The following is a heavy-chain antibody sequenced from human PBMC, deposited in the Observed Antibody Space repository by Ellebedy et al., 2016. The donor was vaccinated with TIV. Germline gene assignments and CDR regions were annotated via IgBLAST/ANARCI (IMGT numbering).Heavy chain of an antibody. CDR1: GFIFSQYG. CDR2: ILHDGSEK. Sequence: GESLKISCTASGFIFSQYGMHWVRQAPGKGLEWVAAILHDGSEKFYADSVRGRFTISRDDSKNTVYLQMDSLRVEDAAIYYCAKFFYKYNRWSGQGNWGQGTMVTVSS. J-gene: IGHJ4*02. D-gene: IGHD3-3*01. CDR3: AKFFYKYNRWSGQGN. V-gene: IGHV3-30*18.